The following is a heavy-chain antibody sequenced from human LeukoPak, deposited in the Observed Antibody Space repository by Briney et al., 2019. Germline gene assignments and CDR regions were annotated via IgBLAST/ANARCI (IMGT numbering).Heavy chain of an antibody. V-gene: IGHV3-11*04. CDR3: ARVMNYYDSSGQTYYFDY. CDR2: ISSSGSTI. D-gene: IGHD3-22*01. J-gene: IGHJ4*02. CDR1: GFTFSDYY. Sequence: GGSLRLSCAASGFTFSDYYMSWIRQAPGKGLEWVSYISSSGSTIYYADSVKGRFTISRDNAKNSLYLQMNSLRAEDTAVYYCARVMNYYDSSGQTYYFDYWGQGTLVTVSS.